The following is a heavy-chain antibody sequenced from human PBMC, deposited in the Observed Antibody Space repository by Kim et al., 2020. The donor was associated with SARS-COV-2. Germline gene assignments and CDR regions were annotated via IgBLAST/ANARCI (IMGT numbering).Heavy chain of an antibody. CDR1: GYTFTSYY. V-gene: IGHV1-46*01. Sequence: ASVTVSCKASGYTFTSYYMHWVRQAPGQGLEWMGIINPSGGSTSYAQKFQGRVTMTRDTSTSTVYMELSSLRSEDTAVYYCARGGPSWGIAATDAFDIWGQGTMVTVSS. D-gene: IGHD6-13*01. CDR3: ARGGPSWGIAATDAFDI. J-gene: IGHJ3*02. CDR2: INPSGGST.